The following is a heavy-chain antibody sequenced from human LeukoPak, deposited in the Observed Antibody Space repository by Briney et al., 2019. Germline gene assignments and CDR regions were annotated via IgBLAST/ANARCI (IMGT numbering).Heavy chain of an antibody. D-gene: IGHD5-18*01. Sequence: PGGSLRLSCAASGFTFSSYTMDWVRQAPGKGLEWVSSISSSSSYKYYADSVKGRFTISRDNAKNSLYLRMNSLRAEDTAVYYCARAFRSGYSYGFDYWGQGTLVTVSS. J-gene: IGHJ4*02. V-gene: IGHV3-21*01. CDR3: ARAFRSGYSYGFDY. CDR2: ISSSSSYK. CDR1: GFTFSSYT.